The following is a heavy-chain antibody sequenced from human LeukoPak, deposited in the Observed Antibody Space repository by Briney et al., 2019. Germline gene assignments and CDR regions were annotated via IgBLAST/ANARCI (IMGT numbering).Heavy chain of an antibody. CDR1: GYTFTGYY. CDR2: INPNSGGT. D-gene: IGHD2-2*02. J-gene: IGHJ4*02. CDR3: ARAPSYCSSTSCYTGIDY. Sequence: ASVKVSCKASGYTFTGYYMHWVRQAPGQGLEWMGWINPNSGGTNYAQKFQDRVTMTRDTSISTAYMELSRLRSDDTAVYYCARAPSYCSSTSCYTGIDYWGQGTLVTVSS. V-gene: IGHV1-2*02.